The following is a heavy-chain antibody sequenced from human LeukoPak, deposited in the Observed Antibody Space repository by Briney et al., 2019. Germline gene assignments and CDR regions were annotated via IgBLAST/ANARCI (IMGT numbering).Heavy chain of an antibody. CDR2: INNSGNTI. CDR1: GLTFSSYE. D-gene: IGHD4-17*01. J-gene: IGHJ4*02. CDR3: ARDDTVTRVPFDY. V-gene: IGHV3-48*03. Sequence: GGSLRLSCIVSGLTFSSYEVNWVRQAPGKGLEWVSYINNSGNTIYCADSVKGRFTISRDNAKNSLHLQMNSLRVDDTAVYYCARDDTVTRVPFDYWGQGTLVTVSS.